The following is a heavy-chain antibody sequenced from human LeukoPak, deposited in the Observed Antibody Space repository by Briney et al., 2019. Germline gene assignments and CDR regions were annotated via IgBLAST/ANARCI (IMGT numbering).Heavy chain of an antibody. CDR3: AREGYCSSTSCYWFTY. CDR2: ISSSSSYI. CDR1: GFTFSSYS. Sequence: GGSLRLSCAASGFTFSSYSMNWVRQAPGKGLEWVSSISSSSSYIYYADSVKGRFTISRDNAKNSLYLQMNSLRAEDTAVYYCAREGYCSSTSCYWFTYCGQGTPVTVSS. D-gene: IGHD2-2*01. J-gene: IGHJ4*02. V-gene: IGHV3-21*01.